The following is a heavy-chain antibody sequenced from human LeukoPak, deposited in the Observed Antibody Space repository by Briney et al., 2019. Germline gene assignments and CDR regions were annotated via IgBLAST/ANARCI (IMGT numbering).Heavy chain of an antibody. V-gene: IGHV3-21*01. D-gene: IGHD2-21*02. CDR2: ISSRSDYI. CDR3: AREVTPYY. CDR1: GFAFNTYA. J-gene: IGHJ4*02. Sequence: GGSLRLSCAASGFAFNTYAMNWVRQAPGKGLEWVSSISSRSDYIFYADSMKGRFTISRDNAKNSLYLQMNSLRAEDTAVYYCAREVTPYYWGQGTLVTVSS.